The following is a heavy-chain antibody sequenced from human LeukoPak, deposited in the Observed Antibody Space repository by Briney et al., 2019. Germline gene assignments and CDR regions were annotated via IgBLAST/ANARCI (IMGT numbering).Heavy chain of an antibody. V-gene: IGHV3-30*18. D-gene: IGHD4-11*01. CDR1: GFTFSSYG. Sequence: TGGSLRLSCAASGFTFSSYGMHWVRQVPGKGLEWVAVISYDGSNKYYADSVKGRFTISRDNSKNTLYLQMNSLRAGDTAVYYCAKTTITPPYYMDVWGKGTTVTVSS. CDR2: ISYDGSNK. CDR3: AKTTITPPYYMDV. J-gene: IGHJ6*03.